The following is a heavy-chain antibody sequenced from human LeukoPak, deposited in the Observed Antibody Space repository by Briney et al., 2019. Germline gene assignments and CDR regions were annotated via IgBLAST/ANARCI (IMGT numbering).Heavy chain of an antibody. V-gene: IGHV1-18*01. CDR1: GYTFTSYG. CDR2: ISAYNGNT. CDR3: ASGKDNVRGSSRTLDY. D-gene: IGHD3-16*01. Sequence: ASVKVSCKASGYTFTSYGISWVRQAPGQGLEWMGWISAYNGNTNYAQKLQGRVTMTTDTSTSTAYMELRSLRSDDTAVYYCASGKDNVRGSSRTLDYWGQGTLVTVSS. J-gene: IGHJ4*02.